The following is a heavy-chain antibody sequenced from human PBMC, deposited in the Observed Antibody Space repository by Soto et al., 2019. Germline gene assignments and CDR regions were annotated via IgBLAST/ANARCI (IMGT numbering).Heavy chain of an antibody. V-gene: IGHV4-59*01. CDR3: ARDSLAAPYDAFDI. CDR1: GGSISSYY. J-gene: IGHJ3*02. Sequence: SETLSLTCTVSGGSISSYYWSWIRQPPGKGLEWIGYIYYSGSTNYNPSLKSRVTISVDTSKNQFSLKLSSVTAADTAVYYCARDSLAAPYDAFDIWGQGTMVTVSS. CDR2: IYYSGST. D-gene: IGHD6-6*01.